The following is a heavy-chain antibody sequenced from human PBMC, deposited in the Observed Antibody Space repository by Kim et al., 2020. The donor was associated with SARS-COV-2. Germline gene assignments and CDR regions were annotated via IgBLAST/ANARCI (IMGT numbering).Heavy chain of an antibody. CDR3: TKDVLSGGADV. J-gene: IGHJ6*02. V-gene: IGHV3-9*01. D-gene: IGHD2-21*01. CDR1: GFTFHDHA. CDR2: ISCNTDGI. Sequence: GGSLRLSCIASGFTFHDHAMHWVRQAPGKGLEWVSGISCNTDGIGYADSVKGRFTTSIDKAKNSLYLQMNSLRPEDTAVYYCTKDVLSGGADVWGQGTAVIVPS.